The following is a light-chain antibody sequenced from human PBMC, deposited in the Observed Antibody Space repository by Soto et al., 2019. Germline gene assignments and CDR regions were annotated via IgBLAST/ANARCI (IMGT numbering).Light chain of an antibody. CDR2: GAS. CDR3: QQYGSSGT. J-gene: IGKJ1*01. V-gene: IGKV3-20*01. Sequence: EIVLTQSPGTVSLSTGERATLSCRASQSVSSSYLAWYQQKPGQAPRLLIYGASNRATGIPDRFSGSGSGTDFTLTISRLEPEDFAVYYCQQYGSSGTFGQGTKVDIK. CDR1: QSVSSSY.